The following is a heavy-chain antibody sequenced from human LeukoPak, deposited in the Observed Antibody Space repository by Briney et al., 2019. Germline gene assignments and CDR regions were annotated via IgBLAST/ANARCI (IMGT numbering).Heavy chain of an antibody. CDR2: IYYSGST. Sequence: SETLSLTCSVSGDSMNGYYWSWIRQPPGKGLEWIGCIYYSGSTNYNPSLKSRVAISVDTSKNQFSLKLSSVTAADTAVYCCARGSGDYGDYGYFDYWGQGTLVTVSS. D-gene: IGHD4-17*01. CDR1: GDSMNGYY. CDR3: ARGSGDYGDYGYFDY. J-gene: IGHJ4*02. V-gene: IGHV4-59*01.